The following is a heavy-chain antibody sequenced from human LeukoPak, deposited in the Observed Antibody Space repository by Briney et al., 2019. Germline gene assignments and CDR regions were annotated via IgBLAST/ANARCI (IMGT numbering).Heavy chain of an antibody. J-gene: IGHJ4*02. CDR3: VKEYIAAAGYYFDY. CDR2: ISSNGGST. V-gene: IGHV3-64D*06. Sequence: GGSLRLTCSASGFTFSSYAMHWVRQAPGKGLEYVSAISSNGGSTYYADSVKGRFIISRDNSKNTLYLQMSSLSAEDTAVYYCVKEYIAAAGYYFDYWGQGTLVTVSS. CDR1: GFTFSSYA. D-gene: IGHD6-13*01.